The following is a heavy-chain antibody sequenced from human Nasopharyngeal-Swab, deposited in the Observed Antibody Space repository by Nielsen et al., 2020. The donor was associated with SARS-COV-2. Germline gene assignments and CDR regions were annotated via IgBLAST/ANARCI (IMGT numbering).Heavy chain of an antibody. CDR3: ARERWELRYYGMDV. Sequence: SVTVSCKASGGTFSRHAISWVRQAPGQGLEWMGGIIPIFGTANYAQKFQGRVTITADESTSTAYMELSSLRSEDTAVYYCARERWELRYYGMDVWGQGTTVTVSS. J-gene: IGHJ6*02. CDR1: GGTFSRHA. V-gene: IGHV1-69*13. CDR2: IIPIFGTA. D-gene: IGHD1-26*01.